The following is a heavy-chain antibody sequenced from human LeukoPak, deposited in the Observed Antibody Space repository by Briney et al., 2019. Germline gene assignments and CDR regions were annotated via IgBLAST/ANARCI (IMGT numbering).Heavy chain of an antibody. J-gene: IGHJ4*02. CDR2: IYTSGST. V-gene: IGHV4-4*07. D-gene: IGHD4-17*01. CDR3: ARSHPSTYYGDYFDY. Sequence: SETLSLICTVSGGSIRNYFWIWIAPPAGKSLVWMGHIYTSGSTNYNPSLKSRVTMSVNTSKNQFSLKMSSVTAADTAVYYCARSHPSTYYGDYFDYWGQGTLVTVSS. CDR1: GGSIRNYF.